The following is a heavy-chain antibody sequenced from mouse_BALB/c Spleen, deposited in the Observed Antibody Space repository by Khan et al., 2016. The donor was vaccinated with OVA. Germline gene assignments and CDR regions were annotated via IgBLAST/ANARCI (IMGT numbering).Heavy chain of an antibody. Sequence: QIQLVQSGPEVKKPGETVKISCKASGHTFTKFGMNWVKQAPGKGLKWMGWINTYTGEPTYADDFNGRVAFSLETSASTAYLQINNLKNEDTAAFIWARPPYFSYVLDNWGQGTSVTVSS. V-gene: IGHV9-3-1*01. CDR2: INTYTGEP. CDR1: GHTFTKFG. D-gene: IGHD2-10*01. CDR3: ARPPYFSYVLDN. J-gene: IGHJ4*01.